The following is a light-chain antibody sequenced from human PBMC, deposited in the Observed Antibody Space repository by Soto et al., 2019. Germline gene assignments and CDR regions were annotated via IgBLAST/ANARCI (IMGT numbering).Light chain of an antibody. J-gene: IGKJ1*01. Sequence: DIVMTQSPLSLPVTPGEPASISCRSSQSLLHSNGYNYLDWYLQKPGQSPQLLIYLGSNRASGVPDRFSSSGSGTDFTLKISRVEAEDVGVYYSMQALQTPWTFGQGTKVEIK. CDR1: QSLLHSNGYNY. V-gene: IGKV2-28*01. CDR2: LGS. CDR3: MQALQTPWT.